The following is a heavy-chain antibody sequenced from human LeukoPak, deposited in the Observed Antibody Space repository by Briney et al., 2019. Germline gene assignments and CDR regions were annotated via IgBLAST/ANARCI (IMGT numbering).Heavy chain of an antibody. Sequence: PGGSLRLSCAASGFTFSNSAMHWVRQAPDKGLEWVAVISHDGNDKYYTDSVKGRFTISRDSPKNTLYLQMNSLRAEDTAVYYCVKDVDAFDIWGQGTMVTVSS. J-gene: IGHJ3*02. CDR1: GFTFSNSA. V-gene: IGHV3-30*18. CDR2: ISHDGNDK. CDR3: VKDVDAFDI.